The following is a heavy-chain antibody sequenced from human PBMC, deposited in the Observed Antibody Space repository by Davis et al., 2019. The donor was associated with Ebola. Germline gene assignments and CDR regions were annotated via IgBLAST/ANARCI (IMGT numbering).Heavy chain of an antibody. D-gene: IGHD3-22*01. CDR3: ARAPYYYDVSGFYVDY. CDR1: GNSFTSFW. Sequence: KVSCKGSGNSFTSFWIGWVRQMPGKGLEWMGVIYTGDSDTRYSPSFLGQVIFSADKSISTAYLQWSSLKASDTATYYCARAPYYYDVSGFYVDYWGQGTLVTVSS. V-gene: IGHV5-51*01. J-gene: IGHJ4*02. CDR2: IYTGDSDT.